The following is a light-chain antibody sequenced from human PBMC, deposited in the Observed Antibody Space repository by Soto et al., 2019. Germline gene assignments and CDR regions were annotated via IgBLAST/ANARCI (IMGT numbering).Light chain of an antibody. J-gene: IGKJ2*01. CDR3: QQYKRPPYS. Sequence: DIQMTQSPSTLSVSVGDRVTITCRASQSISTLLAWYQQKPGKAPKLLIYDASSLENGDPARFSGSRSGTECTHAISSLQSDDCATCCCQQYKRPPYSFGQGTRLEIK. CDR2: DAS. CDR1: QSISTL. V-gene: IGKV1-5*01.